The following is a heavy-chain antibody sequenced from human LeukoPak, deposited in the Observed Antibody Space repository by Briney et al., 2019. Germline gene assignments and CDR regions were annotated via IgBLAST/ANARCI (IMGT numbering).Heavy chain of an antibody. J-gene: IGHJ4*02. D-gene: IGHD1-26*01. V-gene: IGHV3-23*01. CDR3: AKTMGAIDHDY. CDR1: GFTFSFYS. CDR2: ISGSGGST. Sequence: GGSLRLSCAASGFTFSFYSMNWVRQAPGKGLEWVSAISGSGGSTYYADSVKGRFTISRDNSKNTLYLQMNSLRAEDTAVYYCAKTMGAIDHDYWGQGTLVIVSS.